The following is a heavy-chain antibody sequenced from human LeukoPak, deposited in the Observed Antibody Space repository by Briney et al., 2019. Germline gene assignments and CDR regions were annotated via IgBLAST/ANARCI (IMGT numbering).Heavy chain of an antibody. Sequence: GGSLRLSCAAPGFTFSGYAMSWVRQTPGKGLEGVSGISGSGGSTYYEESVRGRFTISRDKSNNTLHLQMNTLRADDTAIYYCVRGFSYGFDSWGQGTLVTVSS. V-gene: IGHV3-23*02. CDR2: ISGSGGST. J-gene: IGHJ4*02. D-gene: IGHD5-18*01. CDR3: VRGFSYGFDS. CDR1: GFTFSGYA.